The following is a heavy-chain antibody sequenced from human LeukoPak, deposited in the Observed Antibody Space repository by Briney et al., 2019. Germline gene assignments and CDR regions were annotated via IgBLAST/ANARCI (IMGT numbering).Heavy chain of an antibody. Sequence: GASVKVSSKASGYTFTSYGISWVRQAPGQGLEWMGWISAYNGNTNYAQKLPGRVTLTTDTSTSTAYMELRRLRSDDTAVYYCARDPYYDVWILDYWGQGTLVTVSS. D-gene: IGHD3-3*01. CDR1: GYTFTSYG. CDR3: ARDPYYDVWILDY. V-gene: IGHV1-18*01. CDR2: ISAYNGNT. J-gene: IGHJ4*02.